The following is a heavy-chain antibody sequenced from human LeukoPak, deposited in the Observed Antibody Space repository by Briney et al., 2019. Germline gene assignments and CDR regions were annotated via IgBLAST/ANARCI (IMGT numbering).Heavy chain of an antibody. CDR2: ISGGGGNT. CDR3: AKDQFNKQHVIDY. Sequence: PGGSLRPSCAASGFTFSSYAMSWVRQAPGKGLEWVSDISGGGGNTTYADSVKGWFTISRDNSKNTLYLQMNSLRAEDMAVYYCAKDQFNKQHVIDYWCQGTLITVSS. J-gene: IGHJ4*02. V-gene: IGHV3-23*01. CDR1: GFTFSSYA. D-gene: IGHD6-6*01.